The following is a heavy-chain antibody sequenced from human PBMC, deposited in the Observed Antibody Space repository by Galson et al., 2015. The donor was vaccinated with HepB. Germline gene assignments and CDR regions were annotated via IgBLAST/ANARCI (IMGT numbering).Heavy chain of an antibody. J-gene: IGHJ4*02. CDR3: AKRAGRYGDDLGYYFDY. CDR2: ISYDGSNK. Sequence: SLRLSCAASGFTFSSYGMHWVRQAPGKGLEWVAVISYDGSNKYYADSVKGRFTISRDNSKNTLYLQMNSLRAEDTAVYYCAKRAGRYGDDLGYYFDYWGQGTLVTVSS. V-gene: IGHV3-30*18. CDR1: GFTFSSYG. D-gene: IGHD4-17*01.